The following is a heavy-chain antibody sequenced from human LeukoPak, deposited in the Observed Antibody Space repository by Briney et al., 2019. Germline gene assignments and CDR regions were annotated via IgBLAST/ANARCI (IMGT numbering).Heavy chain of an antibody. CDR3: AKDFSFNAVLPSAIYFDY. CDR2: ISGSGGNT. V-gene: IGHV3-23*01. Sequence: GGSLRLSCTASGLTFFTSGFNWVRQAPGKGLEWVSGISGSGGNTYYADSVKGRFTISRDNSKNTLSLQMNSLRAEDTAVYYCAKDFSFNAVLPSAIYFDYWGQGTLVTVSS. CDR1: GLTFFTSG. J-gene: IGHJ4*02. D-gene: IGHD2-2*01.